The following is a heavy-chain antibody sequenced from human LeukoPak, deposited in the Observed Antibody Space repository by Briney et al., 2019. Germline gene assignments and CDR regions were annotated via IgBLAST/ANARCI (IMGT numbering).Heavy chain of an antibody. V-gene: IGHV1-69*04. CDR2: IIPILGIA. J-gene: IGHJ6*02. Sequence: ASVKVSCKASGGTFSSYAISWVRQAPGQGLEWMGRIIPILGIANYAQKFQGRVTITADKSTSTAYMELSSLRSEDTAVYYCARDKQWLGKLNPVYYYYGMDVWGQGTMVTVSS. D-gene: IGHD6-19*01. CDR1: GGTFSSYA. CDR3: ARDKQWLGKLNPVYYYYGMDV.